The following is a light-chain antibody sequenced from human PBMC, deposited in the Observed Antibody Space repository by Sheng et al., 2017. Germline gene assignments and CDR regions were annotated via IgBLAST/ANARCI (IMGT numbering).Light chain of an antibody. J-gene: IGLJ3*02. CDR3: GTWDGSLSAWV. V-gene: IGLV1-51*01. Sequence: QSVLTQPPSVSAAPGQKVTISCSGSSSNIGNNYVSWYQHLPGTAPKLLIYDNNKRPSGIPDRFSGSKSGTSATLGITGLQTGDEADYYCGTWDGSLSAWVFGGGTKLTVL. CDR2: DNN. CDR1: SSNIGNNY.